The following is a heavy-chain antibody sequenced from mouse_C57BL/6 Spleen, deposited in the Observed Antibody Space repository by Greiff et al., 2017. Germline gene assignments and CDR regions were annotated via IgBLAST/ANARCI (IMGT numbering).Heavy chain of an antibody. CDR3: ARSAVYVYDGFAY. Sequence: QVQLQQPGAELVRPGSSVKLSCKASGYTFTSYWMDWVKQRPGQGLEWIGNIYPSDSETHYNQKFKDKATLTVDKSSSTAYMQLSSLTSEDSAVYYCARSAVYVYDGFAYWGQGTLVTVSA. V-gene: IGHV1-61*01. CDR1: GYTFTSYW. CDR2: IYPSDSET. J-gene: IGHJ3*01. D-gene: IGHD2-2*01.